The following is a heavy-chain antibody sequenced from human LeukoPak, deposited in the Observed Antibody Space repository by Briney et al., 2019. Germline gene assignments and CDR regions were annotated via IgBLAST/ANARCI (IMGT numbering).Heavy chain of an antibody. CDR2: INHSGST. J-gene: IGHJ3*02. D-gene: IGHD3-22*01. Sequence: SETLSLTCTASGGSISSYYWSWIRQPPGKGLEWIGEINHSGSTNYNPSLKSRVTISVDTSKNQFSLKLSSVTAADTAVYYCATLLLHDAFDIWGQGTMVTVSS. CDR1: GGSISSYY. CDR3: ATLLLHDAFDI. V-gene: IGHV4-34*01.